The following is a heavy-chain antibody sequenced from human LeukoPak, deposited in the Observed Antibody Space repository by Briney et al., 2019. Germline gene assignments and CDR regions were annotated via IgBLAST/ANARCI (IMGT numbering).Heavy chain of an antibody. D-gene: IGHD3-3*01. CDR2: FYYSEST. V-gene: IGHV4-39*07. J-gene: IGHJ6*03. CDR1: GGSISSSNYY. CDR3: ARDGFFWSGYAHYYYMDV. Sequence: PSETLSLTCTVSGGSISSSNYYWGWIRQPPGKGLEWIGSFYYSESTYYNPSLKSRVTISVDTSKNQFSLKLRSVTAADTAVYYCARDGFFWSGYAHYYYMDVWGKGTTVTISS.